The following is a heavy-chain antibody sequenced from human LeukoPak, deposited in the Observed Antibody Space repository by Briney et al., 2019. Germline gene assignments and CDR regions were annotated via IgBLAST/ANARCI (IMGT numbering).Heavy chain of an antibody. CDR2: INSDKSST. J-gene: IGHJ4*02. Sequence: GGSLRLSCAASGFTFSNHWMHWVRQAPGKGLVWVSRINSDKSSTNYADSVKGRFTISRDNAKSTLYLQMNSLRAEDTAVYYCARGYNYGLDYWGQGTLVTVSS. D-gene: IGHD5-18*01. CDR3: ARGYNYGLDY. CDR1: GFTFSNHW. V-gene: IGHV3-74*01.